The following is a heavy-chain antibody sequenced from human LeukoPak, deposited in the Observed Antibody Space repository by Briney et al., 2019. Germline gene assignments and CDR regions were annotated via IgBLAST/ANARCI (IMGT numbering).Heavy chain of an antibody. CDR1: GGSFSGYY. J-gene: IGHJ6*03. CDR3: ARLKRGYCSGGSCYSYYYYYYMDV. CDR2: INHSGST. Sequence: SETLSLTCAVYGGSFSGYYWSWVRQPPGKGLEWIGEINHSGSTNYNPSLKSRVTISVDTSKNQFSLKLSSVTAADTAVYYCARLKRGYCSGGSCYSYYYYYYMDVWGKGTTVTISS. V-gene: IGHV4-34*01. D-gene: IGHD2-15*01.